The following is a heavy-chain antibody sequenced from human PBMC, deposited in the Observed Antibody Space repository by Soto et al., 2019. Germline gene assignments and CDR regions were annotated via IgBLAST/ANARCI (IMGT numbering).Heavy chain of an antibody. CDR2: INAGNGIT. V-gene: IGHV1-3*01. D-gene: IGHD6-19*01. CDR3: ARQGTYNSGWPSDY. Sequence: GASVKVSCKASGYSFSSYAMNXVRQVPGQSLEWMGWINAGNGITKYSQKFQGRVTITRDTSASSVSMELSSLMSEDTAMYYCARQGTYNSGWPSDYWGQGTLVTVSS. CDR1: GYSFSSYA. J-gene: IGHJ4*02.